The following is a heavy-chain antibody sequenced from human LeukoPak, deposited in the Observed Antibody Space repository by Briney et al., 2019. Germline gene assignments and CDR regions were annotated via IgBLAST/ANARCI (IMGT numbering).Heavy chain of an antibody. CDR2: IYYSGST. CDR3: ASAAPLGRYYFDY. J-gene: IGHJ4*02. Sequence: PSETLSLTCTVSGGSISSSSYYWGWIRQPPGKGLEWIGSIYYSGSTYYNPSLKSRVTISVDTSKNQFSLKLSSVTAADTAVYYCASAAPLGRYYFDYWGQGTLVTVSS. CDR1: GGSISSSSYY. V-gene: IGHV4-39*07. D-gene: IGHD3-16*02.